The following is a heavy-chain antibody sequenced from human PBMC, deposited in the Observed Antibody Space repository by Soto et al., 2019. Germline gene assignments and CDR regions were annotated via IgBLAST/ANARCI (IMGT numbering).Heavy chain of an antibody. J-gene: IGHJ4*02. CDR1: GYTFNTYY. V-gene: IGHV1-46*02. CDR2: IHPSGGGT. CDR3: ARGGHIAVVTASFDN. Sequence: QVQLVQSGAEVRKPGASVKVSCKPSGYTFNTYYLHWLRQAPGQALEWMGVIHPSGGGTTYAQKFLGRVTVTRETSTTTVFMELSSLRYDDTAVYYCARGGHIAVVTASFDNWGQGTLVTVSS. D-gene: IGHD2-21*02.